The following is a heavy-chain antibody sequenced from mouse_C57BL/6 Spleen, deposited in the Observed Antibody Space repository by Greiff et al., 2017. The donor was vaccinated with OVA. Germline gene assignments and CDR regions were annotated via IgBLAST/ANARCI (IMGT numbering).Heavy chain of an antibody. CDR3: ARPLDNSGYWFAY. CDR2: IWTGGGT. CDR1: GFSLTSYA. V-gene: IGHV2-9-1*01. Sequence: QVQLKESGPGLVAPSQRLSITCTVSGFSLTSYAISWVRQPPGKGLEWLGVIWTGGGTNYNSALKTRLSISKDNSTSQGFLKMNSLQTADTARYYFARPLDNSGYWFAYWGQGTLVTVSA. J-gene: IGHJ3*01. D-gene: IGHD3-2*01.